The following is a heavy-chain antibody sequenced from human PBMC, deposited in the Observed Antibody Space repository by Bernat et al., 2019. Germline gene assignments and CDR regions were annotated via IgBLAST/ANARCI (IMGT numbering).Heavy chain of an antibody. CDR1: GYTFTGYY. D-gene: IGHD1-26*01. V-gene: IGHV1-2*04. Sequence: QVQLVQSGAEVKKPGASVKVSCKASGYTFTGYYMHWVRQAPGQGLEWMGWINPNSGGTNYAQKFQGWVTMTRDTSISTAYMELSRLRSDDTAVYYCARGVFRVMGGSYYHEYFQHWGQGTLVTVAS. CDR2: INPNSGGT. CDR3: ARGVFRVMGGSYYHEYFQH. J-gene: IGHJ1*01.